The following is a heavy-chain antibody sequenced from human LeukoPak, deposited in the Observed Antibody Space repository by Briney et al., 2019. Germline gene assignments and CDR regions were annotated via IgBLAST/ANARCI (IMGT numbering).Heavy chain of an antibody. CDR2: ISGSSRYI. D-gene: IGHD3-22*01. V-gene: IGHV3-21*01. CDR1: GFTFSSYS. CDR3: ARSRSGYFRYFDY. J-gene: IGHJ4*02. Sequence: GGSLRLSCAASGFTFSSYSMNWVRQAPGKGLEWVSSISGSSRYIYSADSVKGRFTISRDNAKNSLYLQMNSLRAEDTAVYYCARSRSGYFRYFDYWGQGALVTVSS.